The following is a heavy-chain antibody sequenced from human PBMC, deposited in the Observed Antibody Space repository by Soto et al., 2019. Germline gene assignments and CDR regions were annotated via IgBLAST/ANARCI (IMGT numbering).Heavy chain of an antibody. J-gene: IGHJ4*02. CDR3: ARAVGDPLYYLDY. CDR2: TEYSWNT. Sequence: QVQLQESGPGLVRPSETLSLTCTVSSDSISSYYWIWIRQSPGKGLEWIGYTEYSWNTNYNPSLKSRVTISGDTSKNQFSLRLSSVTAADTAVYYCARAVGDPLYYLDYWGQGTLVTVSS. D-gene: IGHD6-19*01. V-gene: IGHV4-59*08. CDR1: SDSISSYY.